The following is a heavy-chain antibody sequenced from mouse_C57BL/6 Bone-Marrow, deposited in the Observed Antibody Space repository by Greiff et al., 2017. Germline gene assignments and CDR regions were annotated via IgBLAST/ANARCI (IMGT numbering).Heavy chain of an antibody. D-gene: IGHD2-1*01. V-gene: IGHV5-17*01. CDR3: AWGIYGNYDAY. CDR2: ISRGSSTI. Sequence: EVHLVESGGGLVKPGGSLKLSCAASGFTFSDYGMHWVRQAPEKGLEWVAYISRGSSTIYYADTVKGRFTISRDNATNTLFLQMTSLRTEDTAMYYCAWGIYGNYDAYWGQGTLVTVSA. J-gene: IGHJ3*01. CDR1: GFTFSDYG.